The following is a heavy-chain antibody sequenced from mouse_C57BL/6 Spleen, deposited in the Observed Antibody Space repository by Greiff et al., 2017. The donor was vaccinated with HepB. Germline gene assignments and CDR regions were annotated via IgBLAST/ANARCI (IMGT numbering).Heavy chain of an antibody. D-gene: IGHD4-1*01. CDR2: IYPGSGST. Sequence: QVQLKQPGAELVKPGASVKMSCKASGYTFTSYWITWVKQRPGQGLEWIGDIYPGSGSTNYNEKFKSKATLTVDTSSSTAYMQLSSLTSEDSAVYYCARREDWDSLFAYWGQGTLVTVSA. V-gene: IGHV1-55*01. J-gene: IGHJ3*01. CDR1: GYTFTSYW. CDR3: ARREDWDSLFAY.